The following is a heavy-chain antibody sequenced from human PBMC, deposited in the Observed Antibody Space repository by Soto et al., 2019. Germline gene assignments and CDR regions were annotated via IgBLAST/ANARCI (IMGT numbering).Heavy chain of an antibody. CDR1: GYTFASYA. D-gene: IGHD6-13*01. CDR2: INAGNGNT. CDR3: TRAGYYSASWSYFDY. J-gene: IGHJ4*02. Sequence: ASVKVSCKASGYTFASYARHWVRQAPGQRLEWMGWINAGNGNTKYSQKFQGRVTITRDTSTSTVYMELSSLTSEDTAVYHCTRAGYYSASWSYFDYWGQGTLVTVSS. V-gene: IGHV1-3*01.